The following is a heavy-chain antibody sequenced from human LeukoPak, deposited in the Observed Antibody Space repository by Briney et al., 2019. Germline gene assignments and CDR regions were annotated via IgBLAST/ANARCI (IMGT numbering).Heavy chain of an antibody. CDR1: GFTFSNAW. CDR3: ARSQLWSVDYYYYMDV. Sequence: GSLRLSCAASGFTFSNAWMSWVRQAPGKGLEWIGEINHSGSTNYNPSLKSRVTISVDKSKNQFSLKLSSVTAADTAVYYCARSQLWSVDYYYYMDVWGKGTTVTVSS. J-gene: IGHJ6*03. D-gene: IGHD5-18*01. V-gene: IGHV4-4*02. CDR2: INHSGST.